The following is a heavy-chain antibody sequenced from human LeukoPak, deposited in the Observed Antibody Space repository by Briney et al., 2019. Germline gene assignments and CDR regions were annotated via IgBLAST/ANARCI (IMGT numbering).Heavy chain of an antibody. CDR3: ARELRDAFDI. CDR1: GGSISSYY. V-gene: IGHV4-59*01. Sequence: LETLSLTCTVSGGSISSYYWSWIRQPPGKGLEWIGYIYYSGSTNYNPSLKSRVTISVDTSKNQFSLKLSSVTAADTAVYYCARELRDAFDIWGQGTMVTVSS. CDR2: IYYSGST. J-gene: IGHJ3*02.